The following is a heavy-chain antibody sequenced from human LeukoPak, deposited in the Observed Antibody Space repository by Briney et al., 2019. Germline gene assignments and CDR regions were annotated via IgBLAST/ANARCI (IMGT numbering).Heavy chain of an antibody. CDR3: ARGSPYGRNWFDP. CDR2: INHSGST. J-gene: IGHJ5*02. V-gene: IGHV4-34*01. Sequence: PSETLSLTCALYGGSFSGYYWSWIRQPPGKGREWCGEINHSGSTNYNTSLKSPVTMSVDKSKNQISLQLSSVTAADTAVYYCARGSPYGRNWFDPWGQGTLVTVSS. CDR1: GGSFSGYY. D-gene: IGHD3-10*01.